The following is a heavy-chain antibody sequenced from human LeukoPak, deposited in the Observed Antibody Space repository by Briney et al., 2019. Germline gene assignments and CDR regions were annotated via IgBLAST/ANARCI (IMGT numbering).Heavy chain of an antibody. V-gene: IGHV4-30-2*01. CDR3: ASGGSYLHYFDY. Sequence: SETLSLTCAVSGGSISSGGYSWSWIRQPPGKGLEWIGYIYHSGSTYYNPSLKSRVTISVDRSKNQFSLKLSSVTAADTAVYYCASGGSYLHYFDYWGQGTLVTVSS. J-gene: IGHJ4*02. CDR1: GGSISSGGYS. D-gene: IGHD1-26*01. CDR2: IYHSGST.